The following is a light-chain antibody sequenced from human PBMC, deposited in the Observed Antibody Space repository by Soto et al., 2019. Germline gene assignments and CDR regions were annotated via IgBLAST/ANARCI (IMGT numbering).Light chain of an antibody. CDR3: QQYHNWPIT. CDR1: QSVSSN. J-gene: IGKJ5*01. CDR2: DAS. Sequence: EIVMTQSPATLSVSPGESATLSCRASQSVSSNLAWHQQKPGQAPRILMYDASTRATGISARISGSGSGTEFTLTISSLQSEDFAVYYCQQYHNWPITFGQGTRLEI. V-gene: IGKV3-15*01.